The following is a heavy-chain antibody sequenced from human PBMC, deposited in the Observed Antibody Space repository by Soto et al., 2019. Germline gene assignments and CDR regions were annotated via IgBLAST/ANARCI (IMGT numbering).Heavy chain of an antibody. D-gene: IGHD3-9*01. V-gene: IGHV1-69*13. Sequence: GASVKVSFKASGGTFSSYAISWGRQAPGQGLEWMGGIIPIFGTANYAQKFQGRVTITADESTSTAYMELSSLRPEDTAVYYCARSRPGGRYFDWLLSLGWFDPWGQGTLVTVSS. CDR1: GGTFSSYA. CDR3: ARSRPGGRYFDWLLSLGWFDP. J-gene: IGHJ5*02. CDR2: IIPIFGTA.